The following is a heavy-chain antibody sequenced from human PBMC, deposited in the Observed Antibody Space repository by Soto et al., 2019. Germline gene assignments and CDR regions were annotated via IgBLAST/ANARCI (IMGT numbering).Heavy chain of an antibody. D-gene: IGHD5-12*01. Sequence: EVQLVESGGGLVKPGGSPRLSCAASGFTFSSYSMNWVRQAPGKGLEWVSSISSSSSYIYYADSVKGRFTISRDNAKNSLYLQMNSLRAEDTAVYYCAREVSKYSGYDFDYWGQGTLVTVSS. J-gene: IGHJ4*02. CDR2: ISSSSSYI. V-gene: IGHV3-21*01. CDR3: AREVSKYSGYDFDY. CDR1: GFTFSSYS.